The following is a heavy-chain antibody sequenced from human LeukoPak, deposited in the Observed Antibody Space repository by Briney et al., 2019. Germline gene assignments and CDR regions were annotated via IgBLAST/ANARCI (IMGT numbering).Heavy chain of an antibody. CDR1: GGSLSTYY. CDR3: VRRVAVRGFYGFDI. V-gene: IGHV4-59*12. Sequence: SGTLSLTCTVSGGSLSTYYWTWIRQPPGKGLEWIGYIYYSGNSNYNPSLKSRVTMSLDTSKNQFSLKLSSVTAADTAVYYCVRRVAVRGFYGFDIWGQGAMVTVSS. J-gene: IGHJ3*02. CDR2: IYYSGNS. D-gene: IGHD6-6*01.